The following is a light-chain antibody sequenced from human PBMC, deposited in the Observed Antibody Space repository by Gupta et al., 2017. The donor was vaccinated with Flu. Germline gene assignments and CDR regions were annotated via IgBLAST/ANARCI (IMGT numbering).Light chain of an antibody. CDR2: RNN. CDR3: SASDDSLKGCV. J-gene: IGLJ1*01. CDR1: YSSIGSNT. V-gene: IGLV1-44*01. Sequence: QSVLTQPPSASGTPGQRATISCSGSYSSIGSNTVNWYQQLPGRAPKLLIYRNNRRPSGVPDRFSGSKSGTSASLATSGLQAEDEADDYCSASDDSLKGCVFGTGTKVTVL.